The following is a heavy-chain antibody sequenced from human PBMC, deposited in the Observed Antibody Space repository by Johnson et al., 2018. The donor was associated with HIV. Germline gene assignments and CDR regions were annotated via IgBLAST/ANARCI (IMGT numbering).Heavy chain of an antibody. V-gene: IGHV3-30-3*01. CDR1: RFTFSDYY. D-gene: IGHD7-27*01. Sequence: QVQLVESGGGLVKPGGSLRLSCAASRFTFSDYYMSWIRQAPGKGLEWVAVISYDGSNKYYADSVKGRFTISRDNSKNSLYLQMNSLRAEDTAVYYCARDIGLTGDPVGDAFDIWGQGKMVTVSS. J-gene: IGHJ3*02. CDR3: ARDIGLTGDPVGDAFDI. CDR2: ISYDGSNK.